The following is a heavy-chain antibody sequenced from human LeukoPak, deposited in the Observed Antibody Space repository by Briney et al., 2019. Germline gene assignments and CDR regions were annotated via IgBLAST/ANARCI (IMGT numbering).Heavy chain of an antibody. V-gene: IGHV4-61*02. CDR3: ATSQGGGVGAPVPFDY. D-gene: IGHD1-26*01. CDR2: VYNNGDT. CDR1: GGSMISGSYY. Sequence: NTSETLSLTCSVSGGSMISGSYYWSWIRQPAGKGLEWIGRVYNNGDTIYNPSLKSRLTVSVDTSKNQFSLKLASVTAADTAVYYCATSQGGGVGAPVPFDYWGQGTLVTVSS. J-gene: IGHJ4*02.